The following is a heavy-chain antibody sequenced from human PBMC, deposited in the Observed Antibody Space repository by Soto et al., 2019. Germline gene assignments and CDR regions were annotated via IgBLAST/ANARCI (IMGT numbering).Heavy chain of an antibody. D-gene: IGHD6-19*01. CDR2: ISAYNGNT. CDR1: GYTFTSYG. V-gene: IGHV1-18*01. J-gene: IGHJ4*02. Sequence: GASVKVSCKASGYTFTSYGISWVRQAPGQGLEWMGWISAYNGNTNYAQKLQGRATMTTDTSTSTAYMELRSLRSDDTAVYYCARDIPPSSSGWYPRFDYWGQGTLVTVSS. CDR3: ARDIPPSSSGWYPRFDY.